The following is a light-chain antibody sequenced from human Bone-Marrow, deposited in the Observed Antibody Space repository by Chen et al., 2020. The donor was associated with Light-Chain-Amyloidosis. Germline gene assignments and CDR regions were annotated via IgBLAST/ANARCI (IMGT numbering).Light chain of an antibody. CDR3: QQRSNWPIT. Sequence: EIVLTQSPATLSLSPGDRATLSCRASQSVSSYLAWYQQKPGQAPRLLIYDASNRATGIPARFSGSGSETDFTLTISSLEPEDFAGYYGQQRSNWPITFGQGTRLEIK. J-gene: IGKJ5*01. CDR2: DAS. CDR1: QSVSSY. V-gene: IGKV3-11*01.